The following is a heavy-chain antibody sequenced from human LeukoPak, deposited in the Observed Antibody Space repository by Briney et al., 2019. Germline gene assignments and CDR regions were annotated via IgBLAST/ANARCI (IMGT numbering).Heavy chain of an antibody. J-gene: IGHJ4*02. D-gene: IGHD4-11*01. CDR3: ARDSTITY. Sequence: NPGGSLRLSCAASGFPFSTYPMNAVRQAPRKGLEWVSSISSSSSYIYYADSVKGRFTISRDNAKNSLYLQMNSLRAEDTAVYYCARDSTITYWGQGTLVTVSS. CDR2: ISSSSSYI. V-gene: IGHV3-21*01. CDR1: GFPFSTYP.